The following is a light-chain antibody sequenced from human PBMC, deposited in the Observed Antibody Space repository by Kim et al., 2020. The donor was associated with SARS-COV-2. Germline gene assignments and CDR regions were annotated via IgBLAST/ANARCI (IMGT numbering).Light chain of an antibody. CDR1: SGSIASNY. J-gene: IGLJ3*02. V-gene: IGLV6-57*02. Sequence: NFMLTQPHSVSESPGKTVTISCTGSSGSIASNYVQWYQQRPGSAPTTVIYEDNQRPSGVPDRFSGSIDSSSNSASLTISGLKTEDEAYYYCQSYDSSNQVFGGGTQLTVL. CDR3: QSYDSSNQV. CDR2: EDN.